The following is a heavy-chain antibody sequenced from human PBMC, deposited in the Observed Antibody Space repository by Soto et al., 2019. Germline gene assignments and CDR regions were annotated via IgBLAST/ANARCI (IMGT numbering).Heavy chain of an antibody. Sequence: QIHLVQSGAEVKKPGASVKVSCKGSGYGFTTYGITWVRQAPGQGLEWMAWISAHNGNTNYAQKLQGRVTVTRDTSTSTAYMELRCLRSDDTAVYYCSRERYGDYWGQGALVTVSS. CDR2: ISAHNGNT. D-gene: IGHD1-1*01. J-gene: IGHJ4*02. CDR3: SRERYGDY. V-gene: IGHV1-18*01. CDR1: GYGFTTYG.